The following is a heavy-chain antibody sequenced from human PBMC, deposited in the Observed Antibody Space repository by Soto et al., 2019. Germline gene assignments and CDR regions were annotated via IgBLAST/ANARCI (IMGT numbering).Heavy chain of an antibody. CDR1: GFALNDYN. D-gene: IGHD2-21*01. V-gene: IGHV3-48*01. CDR2: ISGTSGAT. J-gene: IGHJ4*02. CDR3: ARDWAYSFDY. Sequence: GGSLRLSCAASGFALNDYNMKWVRQAPGKGLEWVSDISGTSGATYYADSVKGRFTISRDTAKNSLYLQMNNLRAEDTAIYYCARDWAYSFDYWGQGTPVTVSS.